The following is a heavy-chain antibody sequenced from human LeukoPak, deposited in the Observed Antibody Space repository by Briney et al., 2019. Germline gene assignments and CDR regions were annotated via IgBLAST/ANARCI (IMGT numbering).Heavy chain of an antibody. CDR1: GFTFSSYG. CDR3: ARDYDILTGYPDYGMDV. CDR2: IWYDGSNK. J-gene: IGHJ6*02. Sequence: GRSLRLSCAASGFTFSSYGMHWVRQAPGKGLEWVAVIWYDGSNKYYADSVKGRFTISRDNSKNTLYLQMNSLRAEDTAVYYCARDYDILTGYPDYGMDVWGQGTTVTVSS. V-gene: IGHV3-33*01. D-gene: IGHD3-9*01.